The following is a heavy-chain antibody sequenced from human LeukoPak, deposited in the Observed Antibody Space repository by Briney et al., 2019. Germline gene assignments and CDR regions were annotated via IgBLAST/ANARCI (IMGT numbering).Heavy chain of an antibody. CDR2: IRSKGNSYAT. Sequence: PGGSLRLSCAASGFTFSGSAMHWVRQASGKGLEWVGRIRSKGNSYATAYAASVKGRFTISRDDSKNTAYLQMNSLKTEDTAVYYCSEVYSSAGMGYWGQGTLVTVSS. CDR3: SEVYSSAGMGY. V-gene: IGHV3-73*01. D-gene: IGHD6-19*01. J-gene: IGHJ4*02. CDR1: GFTFSGSA.